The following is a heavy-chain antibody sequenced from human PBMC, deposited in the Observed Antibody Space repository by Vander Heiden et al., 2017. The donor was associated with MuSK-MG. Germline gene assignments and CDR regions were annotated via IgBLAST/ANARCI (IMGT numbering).Heavy chain of an antibody. CDR1: GYTFTSYY. Sequence: QVQLVQSGAEVKKPGASVKVSCKASGYTFTSYYMHWVRQAPGQGLEWMGIINPSGGSTSDAQKFQGRVTMTRDTATSTVYMEMRRMRSEDTAVYYGASGAGNDAFDIWGQGTMVTVSS. CDR2: INPSGGST. V-gene: IGHV1-46*01. D-gene: IGHD6-13*01. CDR3: ASGAGNDAFDI. J-gene: IGHJ3*02.